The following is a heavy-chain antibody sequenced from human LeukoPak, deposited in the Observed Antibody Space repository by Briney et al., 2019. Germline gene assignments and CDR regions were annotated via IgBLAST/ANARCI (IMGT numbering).Heavy chain of an antibody. D-gene: IGHD3/OR15-3a*01. CDR3: ASSLVGTGYYSQY. J-gene: IGHJ4*02. V-gene: IGHV3-23*01. CDR2: ISGSGGST. Sequence: GGSLRLSCAASGFTFSSYWMSWVRQAPGKGLEWVSAISGSGGSTYYADSVMGRFTISRDNSKNTLYLQMNSLRAEDTAVYYCASSLVGTGYYSQYWGQGTLVTVSS. CDR1: GFTFSSYW.